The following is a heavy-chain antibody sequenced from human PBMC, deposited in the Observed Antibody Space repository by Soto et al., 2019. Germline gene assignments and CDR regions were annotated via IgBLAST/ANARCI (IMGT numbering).Heavy chain of an antibody. D-gene: IGHD3-10*02. Sequence: GGSLRLSCAASGFSFSSYAMSWVRQAPGKGLEWVSGISGSGDSTYYADSVKGRFTISRDNSKNTLYLQMNSLRAEDTAVYYCAKAMDYYGRGGGMDVWGQGTTVTVSS. V-gene: IGHV3-23*01. CDR3: AKAMDYYGRGGGMDV. CDR1: GFSFSSYA. CDR2: ISGSGDST. J-gene: IGHJ6*02.